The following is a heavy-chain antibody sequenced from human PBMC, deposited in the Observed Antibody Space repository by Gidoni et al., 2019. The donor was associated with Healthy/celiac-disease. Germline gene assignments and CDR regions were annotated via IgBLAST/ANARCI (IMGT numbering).Heavy chain of an antibody. CDR1: GGSFSGYY. Sequence: QLQLPQWGAGLLKPSETLSLTCAVYGGSFSGYYLSWIRQPPGKGLEWIGEINNSGSTNYNPSLKSRVTISVDTSKNQFSLKLSSVTAADTAVYYCAREVEWLVRGEAFDIWGQGTMVTVSS. CDR3: AREVEWLVRGEAFDI. D-gene: IGHD6-19*01. V-gene: IGHV4-34*01. CDR2: INNSGST. J-gene: IGHJ3*02.